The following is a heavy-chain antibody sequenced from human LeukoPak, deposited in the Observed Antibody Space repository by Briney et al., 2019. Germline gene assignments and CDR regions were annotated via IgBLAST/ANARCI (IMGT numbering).Heavy chain of an antibody. V-gene: IGHV1-2*02. CDR1: GYTFTGYY. J-gene: IGHJ4*02. CDR2: IDPNSGGT. Sequence: ASVKVSCKASGYTFTGYYMHWVRQAPGQGLEWMGWIDPNSGGTNYAQKFQGRVTMTRDTSISTAYMELSRLRSDDTAVYYCARDLSGWYRFDDYWGQGTLVTVS. CDR3: ARDLSGWYRFDDY. D-gene: IGHD6-19*01.